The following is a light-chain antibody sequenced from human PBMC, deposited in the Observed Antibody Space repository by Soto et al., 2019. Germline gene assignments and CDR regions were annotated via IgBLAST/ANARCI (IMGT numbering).Light chain of an antibody. J-gene: IGLJ3*02. V-gene: IGLV2-14*01. CDR1: SSDVGGYNY. Sequence: QSVLTQPASVSGSPGQSITISCTGTSSDVGGYNYVSWYQQHPGKAPKLMIYDVSNRPSGVSNRFSGSNSGNTASLTISGLQAEDEADYYCSSNTSSSTLVFGGGTQLTVL. CDR3: SSNTSSSTLV. CDR2: DVS.